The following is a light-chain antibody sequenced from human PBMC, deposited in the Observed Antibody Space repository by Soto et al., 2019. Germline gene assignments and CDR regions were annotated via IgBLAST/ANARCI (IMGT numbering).Light chain of an antibody. CDR3: SSYTSSSTPCV. CDR2: EVS. CDR1: SSDFGGYNS. Sequence: QSVLTQPASVSGSPGQSTTISCTGTSSDFGGYNSVSWYQQHPGKAPKLMIYEVSNRPSGVSNRFSGSKSGNTASLTISGLQAEDEADYYCSSYTSSSTPCVFGTGTKVTVL. J-gene: IGLJ1*01. V-gene: IGLV2-14*01.